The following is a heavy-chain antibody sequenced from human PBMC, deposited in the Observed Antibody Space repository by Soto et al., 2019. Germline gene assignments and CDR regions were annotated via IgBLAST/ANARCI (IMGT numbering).Heavy chain of an antibody. CDR3: ARGGSSGWSRWFDP. Sequence: PSETLSLTCTVSGGSISSYYWSWIRQPPGKGLEWIGYIYYSRSTNYNPSLKSRVTISVDTSKNQFSLKLSSVTAADTAVYYCARGGSSGWSRWFDPWGQGTLVTVSS. CDR2: IYYSRST. V-gene: IGHV4-59*01. CDR1: GGSISSYY. D-gene: IGHD6-19*01. J-gene: IGHJ5*02.